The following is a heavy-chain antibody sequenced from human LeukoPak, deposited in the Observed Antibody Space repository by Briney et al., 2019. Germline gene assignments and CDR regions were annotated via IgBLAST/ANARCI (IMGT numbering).Heavy chain of an antibody. D-gene: IGHD6-19*01. J-gene: IGHJ4*02. V-gene: IGHV1-69*04. CDR2: IIPILGIA. CDR1: GGTFSSYA. Sequence: ASVKVSCKASGGTFSSYAISWVRQAPGQGLEWMGRIIPILGIANYAQKFQGRVTITADKSTSTAYMELSSLRSEDTAVYYCARDQDHIAVAGIDYWGQGTLVTVSS. CDR3: ARDQDHIAVAGIDY.